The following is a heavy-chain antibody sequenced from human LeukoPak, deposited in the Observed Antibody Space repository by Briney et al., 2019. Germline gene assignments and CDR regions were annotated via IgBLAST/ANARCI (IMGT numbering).Heavy chain of an antibody. D-gene: IGHD5-18*01. CDR3: AKDRGYSYAPFIFDY. CDR1: GFTFSSYS. J-gene: IGHJ4*02. Sequence: GGSLRLSCAASGFTFSSYSMNWVRQAPGKGLEWVSSISSSSSYIYYADSVKGRFTISRDNAKNSLYLQMNSLRAEDTAVYYCAKDRGYSYAPFIFDYWGQGTLVTVSS. V-gene: IGHV3-21*01. CDR2: ISSSSSYI.